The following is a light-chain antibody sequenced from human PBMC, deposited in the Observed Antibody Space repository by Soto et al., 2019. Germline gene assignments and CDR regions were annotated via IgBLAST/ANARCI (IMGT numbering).Light chain of an antibody. CDR2: EVS. CDR1: SSDVGGYSY. CDR3: SSYTSSTTQV. Sequence: QSALTQPASVSGSPGQSITISCTGTSSDVGGYSYVSWYLQHPGKAPKLMIYEVSNRPSGVSDRFSDSKSGNTASLTISGLQAEDEADYYCSSYTSSTTQVFGTGTKLTVL. V-gene: IGLV2-14*01. J-gene: IGLJ1*01.